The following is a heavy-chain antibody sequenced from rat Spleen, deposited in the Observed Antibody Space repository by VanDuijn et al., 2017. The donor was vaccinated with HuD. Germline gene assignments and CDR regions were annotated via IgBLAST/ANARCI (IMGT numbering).Heavy chain of an antibody. CDR3: TRERNWAFDH. CDR1: GFTFSKFD. D-gene: IGHD5-1*01. CDR2: ISPSGGNT. J-gene: IGHJ2*01. V-gene: IGHV5S13*01. Sequence: EVQLVESGGGLVQPGRSLKLSCAASGFTFSKFDMAWVRQAPTKGLEWVASISPSGGNTYYRDSMKGRFTVSRDNVKNTLYLQMDSLRSEDTATYYCTRERNWAFDHWGQGVMVTVSS.